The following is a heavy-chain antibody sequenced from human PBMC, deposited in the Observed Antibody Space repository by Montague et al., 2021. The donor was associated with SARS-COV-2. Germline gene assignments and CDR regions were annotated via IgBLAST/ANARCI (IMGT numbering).Heavy chain of an antibody. Sequence: SETLSLTCSVSGDSITNHYWSWIRQPAGKGLEWIGRMHFTGKTNFSPFFSSRLTMSADTSKNQFSLKLTSVTVADTAIYFCARDRFDFGAGRQGTIDFWGQGTPVTVSS. CDR2: MHFTGKT. D-gene: IGHD3-10*01. CDR3: ARDRFDFGAGRQGTIDF. CDR1: GDSITNHY. J-gene: IGHJ4*02. V-gene: IGHV4-4*07.